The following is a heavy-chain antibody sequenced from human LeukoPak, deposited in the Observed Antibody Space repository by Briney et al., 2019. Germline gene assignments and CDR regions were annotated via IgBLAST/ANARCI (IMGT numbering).Heavy chain of an antibody. Sequence: GGPLRLSCAASGFTFSSYGMSWAPQAPGKGREWVSAISGSGGSTYYADSVKGRFTISRDNSKNTLYLQMNSLRAEDTAVYYCAKKDYGGTPGYWGQGTLVTVSS. D-gene: IGHD4-23*01. J-gene: IGHJ4*02. CDR3: AKKDYGGTPGY. CDR2: ISGSGGST. V-gene: IGHV3-23*01. CDR1: GFTFSSYG.